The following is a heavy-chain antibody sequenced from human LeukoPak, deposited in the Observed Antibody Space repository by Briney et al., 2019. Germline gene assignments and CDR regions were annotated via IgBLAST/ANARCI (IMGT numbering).Heavy chain of an antibody. CDR2: IKQDGIEK. CDR3: ARDFES. J-gene: IGHJ4*02. Sequence: GGSLRLSCVASGLNFGNYWMDWVRQAPGKGLEWVGNIKQDGIEKNYVDPVKGRFTISRDNAENSLFLDMNSLRVEDTAIYYCARDFESWGQGTLVTVSS. CDR1: GLNFGNYW. V-gene: IGHV3-7*03.